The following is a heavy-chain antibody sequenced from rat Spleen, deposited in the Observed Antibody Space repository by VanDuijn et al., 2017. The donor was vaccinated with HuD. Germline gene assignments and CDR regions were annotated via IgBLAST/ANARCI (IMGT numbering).Heavy chain of an antibody. CDR2: IIYDGSRT. V-gene: IGHV5S10*01. CDR1: GFIFSDYN. Sequence: EVQLVESGGGLVQPGRSMKLSCAASGFIFSDYNMAWVRQAPKKGLEWVATIIYDGSRTYYRDSVKGRFTISRDYAKRTLYMQMKRLRYDDTATYYCATHEGRSGFAFWGQGTLVTVSS. D-gene: IGHD1-11*01. CDR3: ATHEGRSGFAF. J-gene: IGHJ3*01.